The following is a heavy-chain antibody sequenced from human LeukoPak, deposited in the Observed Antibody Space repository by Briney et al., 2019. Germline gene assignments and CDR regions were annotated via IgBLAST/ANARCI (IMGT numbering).Heavy chain of an antibody. V-gene: IGHV1-46*01. CDR1: GYTFTSYD. J-gene: IGHJ4*02. CDR2: INPSGGST. Sequence: ASVKVSCKASGYTFTSYDINWVRQAPGQGLEWMGIINPSGGSTSYAQKFQGRVTMTRDTSTSTVYMELSSLRSEDTAVYYCARDLWLSSGPEVIVYWGQGTLVTVSS. CDR3: ARDLWLSSGPEVIVY. D-gene: IGHD3-22*01.